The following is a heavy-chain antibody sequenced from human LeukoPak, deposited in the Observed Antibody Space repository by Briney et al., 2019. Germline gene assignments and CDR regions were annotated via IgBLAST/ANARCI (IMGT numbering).Heavy chain of an antibody. CDR3: TKRVKYGGTWDHFAD. V-gene: IGHV3-23*01. CDR1: GFTFDNYR. CDR2: VNADGGNT. D-gene: IGHD1-26*01. Sequence: QPGGSLRPSCAASGFTFDNYRMSWVRQAPGKGLEWVSTVNADGGNTYYVDSVKGRFTISRDNSKSTLILQMNSLRVEDTALYYCTKRVKYGGTWDHFADWGQGTLVTVSS. J-gene: IGHJ4*02.